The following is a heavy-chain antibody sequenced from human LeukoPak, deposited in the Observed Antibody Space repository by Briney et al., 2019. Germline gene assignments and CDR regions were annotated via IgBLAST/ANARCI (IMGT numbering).Heavy chain of an antibody. Sequence: GGSLRLSCVASGSGFTFSEFWMGWVRQAPGERLEWVANIKEDGSETYYVDSVKGRFTISRDNVKNSVYLQMNSLRADDTSMYRCAREAYCGGPSCFAVNYMDVWGKGTTVTVSS. CDR3: AREAYCGGPSCFAVNYMDV. D-gene: IGHD2-2*01. J-gene: IGHJ6*03. CDR2: IKEDGSET. CDR1: GSGFTFSEFW. V-gene: IGHV3-7*01.